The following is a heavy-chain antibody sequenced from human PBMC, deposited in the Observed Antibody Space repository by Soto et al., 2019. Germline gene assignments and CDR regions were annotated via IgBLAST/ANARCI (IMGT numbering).Heavy chain of an antibody. CDR3: ARRGYTAYYAGAFDF. CDR2: IYWDDDK. J-gene: IGHJ3*01. Sequence: QITLKESGPTLVKPTQTVTLTCTFSGLSLSTNGVGVGWIRQPPGGALEWLAVIYWDDDKRYTPGLQSRLTIASDTSKNQVVLTMTNMDPVDTATYYCARRGYTAYYAGAFDFWGQGTTVTVS. CDR1: GLSLSTNGVG. V-gene: IGHV2-5*02. D-gene: IGHD5-12*01.